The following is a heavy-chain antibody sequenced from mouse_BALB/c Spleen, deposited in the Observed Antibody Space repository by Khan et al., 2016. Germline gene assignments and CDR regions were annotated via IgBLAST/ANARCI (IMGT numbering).Heavy chain of an antibody. Sequence: QIQLVQSGPELKKPGETVKISCKASGYTFTNYGMNWVKQAPGKGLKWMGWIHTSTGEPTYAEEFKGRIAFSLETSASTAYLQINNLKSEAPATYFCAIAARATFAYWGQGTLVTVSA. D-gene: IGHD3-1*01. CDR3: AIAARATFAY. V-gene: IGHV9-3*02. CDR2: IHTSTGEP. J-gene: IGHJ3*01. CDR1: GYTFTNYG.